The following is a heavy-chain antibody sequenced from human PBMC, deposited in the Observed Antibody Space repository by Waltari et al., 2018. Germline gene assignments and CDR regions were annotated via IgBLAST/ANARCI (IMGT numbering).Heavy chain of an antibody. CDR2: ISAYNGNT. D-gene: IGHD1-26*01. CDR3: ARGRVGATYYFDY. J-gene: IGHJ4*02. Sequence: APGQGLEWMGWISAYNGNTNYAQKLQGRVTMTTDTSTSTAYMELRSLRSDDTAVYYCARGRVGATYYFDYWGQGTLVTVSS. V-gene: IGHV1-18*01.